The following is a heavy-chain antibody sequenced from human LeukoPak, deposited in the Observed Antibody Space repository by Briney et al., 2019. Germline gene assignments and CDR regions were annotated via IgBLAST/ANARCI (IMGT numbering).Heavy chain of an antibody. CDR2: INPSGGRT. Sequence: ASVKVSCKASGYTFTSDYIHWVRQAPGQGLEWLGIINPSGGRTTYGQNFQGRVTMTRDTSTSTVYMELSSLRSEDTAVYYCARGSRFLDYWGQGTLDTVSS. J-gene: IGHJ4*02. D-gene: IGHD3-3*01. CDR3: ARGSRFLDY. V-gene: IGHV1-46*01. CDR1: GYTFTSDY.